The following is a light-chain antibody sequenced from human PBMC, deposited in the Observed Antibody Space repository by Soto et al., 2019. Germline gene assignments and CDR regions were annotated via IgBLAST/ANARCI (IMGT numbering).Light chain of an antibody. J-gene: IGLJ1*01. CDR3: SSYAGSNNYV. CDR2: EIS. V-gene: IGLV2-8*01. CDR1: SSDVGGYNY. Sequence: QSVLTQPPSASGSPGQSVTISCTGTSSDVGGYNYVSWYQQHPGKAPKLMIYEISKRPSGVPDRFSGSKSGNTASLTDSRLQAEDEADYYCSSYAGSNNYVVGTGTKVTVV.